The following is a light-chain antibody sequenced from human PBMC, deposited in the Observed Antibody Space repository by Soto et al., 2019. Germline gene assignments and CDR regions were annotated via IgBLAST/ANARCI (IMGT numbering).Light chain of an antibody. CDR1: R. CDR3: QVWDSTSDYYV. J-gene: IGLJ1*01. CDR2: GDS. Sequence: SYELTQPPSVSVAPGQTARITCGGTRVHWYQQKPGQAPVLVVHGDSDRPSGVPERFSGSKSGNTATLTISRVEAGDEADYYSQVWDSTSDYYVSGTGTKVTVL. V-gene: IGLV3-21*02.